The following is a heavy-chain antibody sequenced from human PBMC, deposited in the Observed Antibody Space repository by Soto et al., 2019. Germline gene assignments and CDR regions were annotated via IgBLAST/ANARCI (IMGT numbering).Heavy chain of an antibody. V-gene: IGHV4-4*02. D-gene: IGHD6-13*01. Sequence: SETLSLTCAVSGDSISINTWWSWIRQPPGKGLEWIGDIYHSGTTNYNPSLKSRVSILVDRPKNQFSLKLSSVPVADTAVYYCARGSAAAGNFDYWGRGTLVTVSS. CDR2: IYHSGTT. CDR3: ARGSAAAGNFDY. J-gene: IGHJ4*02. CDR1: GDSISINTW.